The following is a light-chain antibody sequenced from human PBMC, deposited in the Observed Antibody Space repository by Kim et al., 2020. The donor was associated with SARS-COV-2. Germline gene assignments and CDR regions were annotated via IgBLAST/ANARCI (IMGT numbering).Light chain of an antibody. V-gene: IGKV3-11*01. J-gene: IGKJ4*01. CDR3: QQRSNWPPT. CDR1: QGVSSY. CDR2: DAS. Sequence: LPPGERATLSCRAMQGVSSYLAWYQQRPGQAPRLLIYDASNRATGIPARFSGSGSGIDFTLTISSLEPEDFAVYYCQQRSNWPPTFGGGTKVDIK.